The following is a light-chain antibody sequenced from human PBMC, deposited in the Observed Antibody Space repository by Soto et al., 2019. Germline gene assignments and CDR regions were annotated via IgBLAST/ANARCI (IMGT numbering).Light chain of an antibody. Sequence: QSALTQPPSASGSPGQSVTISCTGTSSDIGGYNYVFWYQQHPGKAPKLMIYEVSKRPSGVPDRFSGSKSGNTASLTVSGLQAEDEADYYCCSYAGSLHVIFGGGTKLTVL. CDR3: CSYAGSLHVI. CDR1: SSDIGGYNY. J-gene: IGLJ2*01. V-gene: IGLV2-8*01. CDR2: EVS.